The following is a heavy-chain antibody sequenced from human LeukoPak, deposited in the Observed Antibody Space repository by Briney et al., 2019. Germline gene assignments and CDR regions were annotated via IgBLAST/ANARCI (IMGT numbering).Heavy chain of an antibody. CDR1: GFTASSNY. D-gene: IGHD3-10*01. CDR2: ISGSGGST. CDR3: AKDRFKITMVRGAYNDC. Sequence: GGSLRLSCAASGFTASSNYMNWVRQAPGKGLEWVSAISGSGGSTYYADSVKGRFTISRDNSKNTLYLQMDSLRAEDTAVYYCAKDRFKITMVRGAYNDCWGRGTLVTVSS. J-gene: IGHJ4*02. V-gene: IGHV3-23*01.